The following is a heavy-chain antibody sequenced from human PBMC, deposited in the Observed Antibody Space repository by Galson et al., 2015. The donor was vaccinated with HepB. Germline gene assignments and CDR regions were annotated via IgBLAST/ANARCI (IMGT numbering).Heavy chain of an antibody. CDR3: ARGPGWELPEGYYYYGMDV. Sequence: SVKVSCKASGYTFTSYAMHWVRQAPGQRLEWMGWINAGNGNTKYSQKFQGRVTITRDTSASTAYMELSSLRSEDTAVYYCARGPGWELPEGYYYYGMDVWGQGTTVTVSS. J-gene: IGHJ6*02. CDR2: INAGNGNT. CDR1: GYTFTSYA. V-gene: IGHV1-3*01. D-gene: IGHD1-26*01.